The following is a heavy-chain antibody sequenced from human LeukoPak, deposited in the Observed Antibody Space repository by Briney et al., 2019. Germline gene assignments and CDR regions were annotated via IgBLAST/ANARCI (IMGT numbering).Heavy chain of an antibody. Sequence: PSETLSLTCAVYGGSFSGYYWSWIRQPPGKGLEWIGEINHSGSTNYNPSLKSRVTISVDTSKNQFSLKLSSVTAADTAVYYCAVAYGSWFDPWGQGTLVTVSS. J-gene: IGHJ5*02. D-gene: IGHD2-21*01. CDR2: INHSGST. CDR3: AVAYGSWFDP. CDR1: GGSFSGYY. V-gene: IGHV4-34*01.